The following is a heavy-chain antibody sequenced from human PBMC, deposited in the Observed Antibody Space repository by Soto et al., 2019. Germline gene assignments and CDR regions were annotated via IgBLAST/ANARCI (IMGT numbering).Heavy chain of an antibody. V-gene: IGHV1-69*12. CDR1: GGTFTNYA. D-gene: IGHD2-2*01. CDR3: ARERSVGYCITTHCPKPFYYDAMDV. J-gene: IGHJ6*02. CDR2: IIPIFGTP. Sequence: QVQLVQSGAEVKKPGSSLKVSCKPSGGTFTNYAFSWVRQAPGQGLEWMGGIIPIFGTPDYAQNFQGRVTIAADESTRTASMELSRLRSDDTAVYYCARERSVGYCITTHCPKPFYYDAMDVWGQGTTVTVSS.